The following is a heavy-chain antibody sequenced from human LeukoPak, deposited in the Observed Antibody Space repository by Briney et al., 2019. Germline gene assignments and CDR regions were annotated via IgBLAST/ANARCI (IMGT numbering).Heavy chain of an antibody. Sequence: QPGGSLRLSCAASGFSFSRHWMHWGRRAPGKGLVWVSRINSDGTTTTYADSVQGRFTISRDNAKNTLFLQMNGLTAEDTAVFYCARGRGREQPTTSDAFDIWGQGTMVTVSS. CDR3: ARGRGREQPTTSDAFDI. J-gene: IGHJ3*02. CDR1: GFSFSRHW. D-gene: IGHD6-13*01. CDR2: INSDGTTT. V-gene: IGHV3-74*01.